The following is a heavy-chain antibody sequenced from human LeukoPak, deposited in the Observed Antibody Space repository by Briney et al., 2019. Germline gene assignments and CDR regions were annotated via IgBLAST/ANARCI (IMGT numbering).Heavy chain of an antibody. V-gene: IGHV3-23*01. CDR3: AKASLRFLEWLPYTG. D-gene: IGHD3-3*01. J-gene: IGHJ4*02. Sequence: QAGGSLRLSCAASGFTFSSYVMNWVRQAPGKGLECVSAISGSGGSTYYADSVKGRFTISRDNSKNSLYLQMNSLRAEDAAVYYCAKASLRFLEWLPYTGWGQGTLVTVSS. CDR2: ISGSGGST. CDR1: GFTFSSYV.